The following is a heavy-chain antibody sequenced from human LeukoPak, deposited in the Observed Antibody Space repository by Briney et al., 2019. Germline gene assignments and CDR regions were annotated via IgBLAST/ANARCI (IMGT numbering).Heavy chain of an antibody. CDR3: ASPSAVAGTFYYYYYYMDV. D-gene: IGHD6-19*01. J-gene: IGHJ6*03. CDR2: INTNTGNP. V-gene: IGHV7-4-1*02. Sequence: ASVKVSCKASGYTFTSYGISWVRQAPGQGLEWMGWINTNTGNPTYAQGFTGRFVFSLDTSVSTAYLQISSLKAEDTAVYYCASPSAVAGTFYYYYYYMDVWGKGTTVTVSS. CDR1: GYTFTSYG.